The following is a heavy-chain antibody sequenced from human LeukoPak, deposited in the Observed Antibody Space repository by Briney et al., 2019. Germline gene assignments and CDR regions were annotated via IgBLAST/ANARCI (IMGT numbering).Heavy chain of an antibody. CDR2: FDPEDGET. Sequence: ASVKVSCKVSGYTLTELSMHWVRQAPGKGLEWMGGFDPEDGETIYAQKFQGRVTMTEDTSTDTAYMELSSLRSEDTAVYYCATGPSPNWNAPNFDYWGQGTLVTVSS. CDR3: ATGPSPNWNAPNFDY. J-gene: IGHJ4*02. D-gene: IGHD1-1*01. CDR1: GYTLTELS. V-gene: IGHV1-24*01.